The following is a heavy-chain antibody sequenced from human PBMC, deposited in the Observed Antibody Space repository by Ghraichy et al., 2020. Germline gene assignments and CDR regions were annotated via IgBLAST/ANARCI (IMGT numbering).Heavy chain of an antibody. CDR2: TSAYNGDT. Sequence: ASVKVSCKASGYTFSTYGISWVRQAPGQGLESMGWTSAYNGDTKYAQNLQGRVTMTTDTSTNTAYMELRSLRSDDTAVYYCATSNFTFCSYNSCYGLGSPEYWGQGTLVTVSS. D-gene: IGHD2-2*01. J-gene: IGHJ4*02. CDR3: ATSNFTFCSYNSCYGLGSPEY. CDR1: GYTFSTYG. V-gene: IGHV1-18*01.